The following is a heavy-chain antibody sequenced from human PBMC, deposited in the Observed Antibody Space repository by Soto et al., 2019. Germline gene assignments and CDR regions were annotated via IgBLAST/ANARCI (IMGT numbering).Heavy chain of an antibody. CDR2: INHSGST. CDR1: GGSFSGYY. CDR3: ANRDCSSTSCYEY. Sequence: QVQLQQWGAGLLKPSETLSLTCAVYGGSFSGYYWSWIRQPPGKGLEWIGEINHSGSTNYNPSLKSRVTRSVDTSKNQFSLKLSSVTAADTAVYYCANRDCSSTSCYEYWGQGTLVTVSS. V-gene: IGHV4-34*01. J-gene: IGHJ4*02. D-gene: IGHD2-2*01.